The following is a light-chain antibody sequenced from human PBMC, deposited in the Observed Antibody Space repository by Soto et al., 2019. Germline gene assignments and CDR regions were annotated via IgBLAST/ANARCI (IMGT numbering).Light chain of an antibody. Sequence: EIQMTQSPSSLSASIGDRVTISSRASQTISSWLAWYQQKPGKAPKLLIYKASTLKSGVPPRFSGSGSGTEFTLTISSLQPDDFATYYCQHYNSYSEAFGQGTKVDIK. CDR3: QHYNSYSEA. CDR2: KAS. CDR1: QTISSW. V-gene: IGKV1-5*03. J-gene: IGKJ1*01.